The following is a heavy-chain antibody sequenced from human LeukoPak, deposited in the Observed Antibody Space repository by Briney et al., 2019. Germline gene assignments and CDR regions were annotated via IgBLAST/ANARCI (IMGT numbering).Heavy chain of an antibody. CDR2: IYESEST. CDR1: GGSISNYF. CDR3: ARSPPPFYDSSGYHYYYYMDV. V-gene: IGHV4-59*01. Sequence: SETLSLTCTVSGGSISNYFWSWIRQPPGRGLEWIGYIYESESTNYNPSLKSRVTISPVTSKKKFSLKLTSVTAADTAVYYCARSPPPFYDSSGYHYYYYMDVWGKGTTVTVSS. D-gene: IGHD3-22*01. J-gene: IGHJ6*03.